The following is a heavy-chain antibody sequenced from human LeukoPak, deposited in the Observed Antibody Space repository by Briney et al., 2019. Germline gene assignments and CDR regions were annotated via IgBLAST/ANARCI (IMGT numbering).Heavy chain of an antibody. V-gene: IGHV3-11*04. CDR2: ISRGGSTT. D-gene: IGHD3-22*01. Sequence: GGSLRLSCAASGFTFSDSYMSWIRQAPGKGLEWVSYISRGGSTTYYADSVKGRFTISRDNAKNSLYLQMNSLRAEDTAVYYCVLGGYDSRDSYLGFDYWGQGTLVTVSS. CDR3: VLGGYDSRDSYLGFDY. CDR1: GFTFSDSY. J-gene: IGHJ4*02.